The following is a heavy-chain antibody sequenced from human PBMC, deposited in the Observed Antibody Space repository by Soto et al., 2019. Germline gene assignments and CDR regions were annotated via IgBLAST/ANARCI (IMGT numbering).Heavy chain of an antibody. J-gene: IGHJ4*02. CDR3: ARSGWFGELYFDY. V-gene: IGHV4-39*01. D-gene: IGHD3-10*01. CDR1: GGSISSSSYY. Sequence: SETLSLTCTVSGGSISSSSYYWGWIRQPPGKGLEWIGSIYYSGSTYYNPSLKSRVTISVDKSKNQFSLKLSSVTAADTAVYYCARSGWFGELYFDYWGQGTLVTVSS. CDR2: IYYSGST.